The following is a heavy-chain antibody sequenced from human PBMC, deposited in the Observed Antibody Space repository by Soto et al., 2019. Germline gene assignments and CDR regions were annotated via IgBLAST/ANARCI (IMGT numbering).Heavy chain of an antibody. Sequence: GLEWMGWMNPNSGNTGYAQKFQGRATMTRNTSISTAYMELSSLRSEDTAVYYCARGVTYYDFWSGYYLDYWGQGTLVTVSS. CDR2: MNPNSGNT. J-gene: IGHJ4*02. CDR3: ARGVTYYDFWSGYYLDY. V-gene: IGHV1-8*01. D-gene: IGHD3-3*01.